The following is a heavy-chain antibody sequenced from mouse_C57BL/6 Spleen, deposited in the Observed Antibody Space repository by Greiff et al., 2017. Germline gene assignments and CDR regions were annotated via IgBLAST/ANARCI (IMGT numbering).Heavy chain of an antibody. J-gene: IGHJ2*01. V-gene: IGHV1-4*01. CDR1: GYTFTSYT. Sequence: VQLQQSGAELARPGASVKMSCKASGYTFTSYTMHWVKQRPGQGLEWIGYINPSSGYTKYNQKFKDKATLTADKSSSTAYMQLSSLTSEDSAVDYCARWITTVVALDYWGQGTTLTVSS. CDR3: ARWITTVVALDY. CDR2: INPSSGYT. D-gene: IGHD1-1*01.